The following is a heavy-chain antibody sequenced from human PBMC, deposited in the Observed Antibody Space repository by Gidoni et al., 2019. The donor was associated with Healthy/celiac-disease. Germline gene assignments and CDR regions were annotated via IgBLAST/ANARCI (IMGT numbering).Heavy chain of an antibody. D-gene: IGHD3-22*01. CDR1: GYTFTSYY. Sequence: QVQLVQSGAEVKQPGASVKVSCKASGYTFTSYYMPWVRQAPGQGLEWMGIINPSGGSTSYAQKFQGRVTMTRDTSTSTVYMELSSLRSEDTAVYYCARIPSGYYDSSGYYGEYYFDYWGQGTLVTVSS. CDR3: ARIPSGYYDSSGYYGEYYFDY. J-gene: IGHJ4*02. V-gene: IGHV1-46*01. CDR2: INPSGGST.